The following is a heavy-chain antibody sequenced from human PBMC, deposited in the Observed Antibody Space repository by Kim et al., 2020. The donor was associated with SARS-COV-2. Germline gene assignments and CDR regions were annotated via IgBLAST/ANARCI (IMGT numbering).Heavy chain of an antibody. D-gene: IGHD5-12*01. CDR3: ARSGYSGYDPTPGFDY. V-gene: IGHV4-59*01. Sequence: LRGRVTRSVDTSKNQFSLKLSSVTAADTAVYYCARSGYSGYDPTPGFDYWGQGTLVTVSS. J-gene: IGHJ4*02.